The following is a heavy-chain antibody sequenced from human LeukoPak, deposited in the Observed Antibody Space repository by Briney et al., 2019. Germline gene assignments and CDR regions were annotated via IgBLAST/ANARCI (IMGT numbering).Heavy chain of an antibody. CDR3: ARDGSSYGSGSYYKRGYFDY. CDR1: GFTFSSYA. D-gene: IGHD3-10*01. CDR2: ISYDGSNK. J-gene: IGHJ4*02. Sequence: VGSLRLSCAASGFTFSSYAMHWVRQAPSNGLEWVAVISYDGSNKYYADSVKGRLTISRDNSKNTLYLQMNSLRAEDTAVYYCARDGSSYGSGSYYKRGYFDYWGQGTLVTVSS. V-gene: IGHV3-30-3*01.